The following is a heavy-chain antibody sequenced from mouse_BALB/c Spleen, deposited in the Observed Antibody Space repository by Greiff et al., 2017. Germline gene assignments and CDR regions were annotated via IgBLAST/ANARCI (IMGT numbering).Heavy chain of an antibody. CDR1: GFNIKDTY. Sequence: VQLQQSGAELVKPGASVKLSCTASGFNIKDTYMHGVKQRPEQGLEGIGRIDPANGNTKYDPKFQGKATITADTSSNTAYLQLSSLTSEDTAVYYCARDSSSFAYWGQGTLVTVSA. CDR2: IDPANGNT. D-gene: IGHD1-1*01. CDR3: ARDSSSFAY. V-gene: IGHV14-3*02. J-gene: IGHJ3*01.